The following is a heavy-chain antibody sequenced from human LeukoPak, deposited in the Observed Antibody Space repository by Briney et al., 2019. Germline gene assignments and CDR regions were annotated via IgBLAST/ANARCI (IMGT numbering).Heavy chain of an antibody. Sequence: GASVKVSCKASGYTFTGYYMHWVRQAPGQGLGWMGWINPNSGGTNYAQKFRGRVTMTRDTSISTAYMELSRLRSDDTAVYYCATATLPATANWFDPWGQGTLVTVSS. J-gene: IGHJ5*02. D-gene: IGHD2-2*01. CDR1: GYTFTGYY. CDR3: ATATLPATANWFDP. V-gene: IGHV1-2*02. CDR2: INPNSGGT.